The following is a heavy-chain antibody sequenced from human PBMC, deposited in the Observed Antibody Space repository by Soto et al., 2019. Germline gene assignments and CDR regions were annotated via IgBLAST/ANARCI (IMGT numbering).Heavy chain of an antibody. CDR3: AGVGVTYYYYGMDV. CDR2: MNPNSGNT. Sequence: ASVKVSCKASGYTFTSYDINWVRQATGQGLEWMGWMNPNSGNTGYAQKFQGRVTMTRNTSISTAYMEPSSLRSEDTAVYYCAGVGVTYYYYGMDVWGQGTTVTVS. J-gene: IGHJ6*02. CDR1: GYTFTSYD. V-gene: IGHV1-8*01. D-gene: IGHD1-26*01.